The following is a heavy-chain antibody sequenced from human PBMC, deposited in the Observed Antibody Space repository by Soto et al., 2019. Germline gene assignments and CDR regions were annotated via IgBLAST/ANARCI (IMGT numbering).Heavy chain of an antibody. V-gene: IGHV1-69*13. Sequence: SVKVSCKASGGTFSSYAISWVRQAPGHGLEWIGRIIPIFGIPTYAQKFQGRVTFTADESTSTAYMELSSLRSDDTAVYYCAREDRDRETGLVPAAIDGMDVWGQGTTVTVSS. CDR2: IIPIFGIP. J-gene: IGHJ6*02. CDR3: AREDRDRETGLVPAAIDGMDV. D-gene: IGHD2-2*01. CDR1: GGTFSSYA.